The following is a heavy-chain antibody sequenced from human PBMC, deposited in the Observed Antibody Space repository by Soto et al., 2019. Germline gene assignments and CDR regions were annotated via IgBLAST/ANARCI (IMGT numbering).Heavy chain of an antibody. J-gene: IGHJ5*02. CDR1: GDSVSSNSVA. D-gene: IGHD6-19*01. CDR2: TYYRSRWYN. Sequence: PSQTLSLTCAISGDSVSSNSVAWNWIRQSPSRGLEWLGRTYYRSRWYNDYAVSVKSRITINPDTSKNQFSLHLNSVTPGDTAVYYCARNHKRQWLVNNWFDPWGQGTLVTVSS. V-gene: IGHV6-1*01. CDR3: ARNHKRQWLVNNWFDP.